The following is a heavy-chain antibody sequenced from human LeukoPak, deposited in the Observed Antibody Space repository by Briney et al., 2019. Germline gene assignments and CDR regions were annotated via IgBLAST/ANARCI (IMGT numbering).Heavy chain of an antibody. CDR2: IRDDGSNK. D-gene: IGHD6-6*01. J-gene: IGHJ5*02. V-gene: IGHV3-30*02. Sequence: PGGSLRLSCAAFGFTFSSHDMHWVRQAPGKGLEWMTFIRDDGSNKYYADSVKGRFTISRDNSKNTLYLQMKSLRPEDTAVYCCARDMYSTSSTNWFDPWGQGTLVTVSS. CDR1: GFTFSSHD. CDR3: ARDMYSTSSTNWFDP.